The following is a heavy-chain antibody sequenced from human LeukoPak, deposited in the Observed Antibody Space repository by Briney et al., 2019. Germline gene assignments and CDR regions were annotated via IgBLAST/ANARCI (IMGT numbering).Heavy chain of an antibody. Sequence: SETLSLTCTVSGGSISTTGYYWGWIRQPPGRGLEWIGSVYYSGSTYDNPSLKSRVIISLYTSKNQFSLKLYSVTAADTAVYYCARDRASVGYSYGYRNAFDIWGQGTMVTVSS. CDR1: GGSISTTGYY. CDR2: VYYSGST. D-gene: IGHD5-18*01. CDR3: ARDRASVGYSYGYRNAFDI. V-gene: IGHV4-39*07. J-gene: IGHJ3*02.